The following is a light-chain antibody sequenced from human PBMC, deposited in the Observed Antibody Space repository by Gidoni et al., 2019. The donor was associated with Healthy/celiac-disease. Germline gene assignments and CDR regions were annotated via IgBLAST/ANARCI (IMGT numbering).Light chain of an antibody. Sequence: EIVLPQSPATLSLSPGERATLSCRSSPSVSSYLAGYQQKPGQVPRLLIYDVSNMATGIPARFSGSRAGTDFTLTISSLEPEDFAVYYCQQRSNWPTFGGGTKVEIK. CDR1: PSVSSY. CDR2: DVS. V-gene: IGKV3-11*01. CDR3: QQRSNWPT. J-gene: IGKJ4*01.